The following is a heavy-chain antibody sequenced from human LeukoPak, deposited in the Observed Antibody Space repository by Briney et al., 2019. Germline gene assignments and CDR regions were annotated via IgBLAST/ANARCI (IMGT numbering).Heavy chain of an antibody. Sequence: ASVKVSCKASGYTFTSYYMHWVRQAPGQGLEWMGIINPSGGSTSYAQKFQGRVTMTRDTSTSTVYMELSSLRSEDTAVYYCARSGFPPRITIFGVHTLEEWFDPWGQGTLVTVSS. J-gene: IGHJ5*02. CDR3: ARSGFPPRITIFGVHTLEEWFDP. D-gene: IGHD3-3*01. CDR2: INPSGGST. CDR1: GYTFTSYY. V-gene: IGHV1-46*01.